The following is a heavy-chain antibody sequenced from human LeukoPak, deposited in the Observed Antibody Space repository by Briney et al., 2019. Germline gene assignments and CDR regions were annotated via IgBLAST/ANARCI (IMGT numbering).Heavy chain of an antibody. CDR1: GFTFSNYA. J-gene: IGHJ6*02. CDR3: AKNGDLYYYYYYGMDV. Sequence: SGGSLRLSCAASGFTFSNYAMSWVRQALGRGLEWVSAISGSGYNTNYADSAKGRFTISRDNSKNTLYLQMNSLRAEDTAIYYCAKNGDLYYYYYYGMDVWGQGTTVTVSS. CDR2: ISGSGYNT. V-gene: IGHV3-23*01. D-gene: IGHD4-17*01.